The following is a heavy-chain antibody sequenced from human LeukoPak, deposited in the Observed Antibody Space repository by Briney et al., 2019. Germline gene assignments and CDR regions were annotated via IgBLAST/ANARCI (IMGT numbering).Heavy chain of an antibody. V-gene: IGHV3-7*01. J-gene: IGHJ4*02. Sequence: GGSLRLSCAASGFTFSSYWMSWVRQAPGKGLEWVANIKQDGSEKYYVDSVKGRFTISRDNAKNSLCLQMNSLRAEDTAVYYCARDWGREGYDPLEFDYWGQGTLVTVSS. D-gene: IGHD1-1*01. CDR3: ARDWGREGYDPLEFDY. CDR2: IKQDGSEK. CDR1: GFTFSSYW.